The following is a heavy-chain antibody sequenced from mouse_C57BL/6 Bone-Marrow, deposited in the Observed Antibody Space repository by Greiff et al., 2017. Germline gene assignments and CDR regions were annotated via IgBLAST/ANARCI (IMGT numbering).Heavy chain of an antibody. CDR2: ISNLAYSI. V-gene: IGHV5-15*04. CDR1: GFTFSDYG. D-gene: IGHD2-12*01. J-gene: IGHJ4*01. Sequence: EVKLVESGGGLVQPGGSLKLSCAASGFTFSDYGMAWVRQAPRKGPEWVAFISNLAYSIYYADTVTGRFTISRANAKNTLYLEMSSLRSEDTAMYYCARRGVYAVYAMDYWGQGTSVTVSS. CDR3: ARRGVYAVYAMDY.